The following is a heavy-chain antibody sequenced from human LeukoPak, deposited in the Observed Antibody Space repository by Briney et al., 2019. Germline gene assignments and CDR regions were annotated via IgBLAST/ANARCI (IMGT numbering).Heavy chain of an antibody. J-gene: IGHJ4*02. CDR1: GFSFDEYA. Sequence: GGSLRLSCAASGFSFDEYAMHWVRQPPGKGLEWVSLISWDGGSRYYPDSVKGRFTLSRDNSKNSLYLQMNSLRADDTALYYCAKTSIRWLQTYYFDYWGRGTLVSVSS. V-gene: IGHV3-43D*04. CDR3: AKTSIRWLQTYYFDY. CDR2: ISWDGGSR. D-gene: IGHD5-24*01.